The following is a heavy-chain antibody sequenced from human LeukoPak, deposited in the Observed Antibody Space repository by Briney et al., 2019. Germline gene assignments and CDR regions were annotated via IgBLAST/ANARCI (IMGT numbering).Heavy chain of an antibody. Sequence: SETLSLTCTVSGGSISSYYWSWIRQPPGKGLEWIGYMYNSGSTNYNPSLKSRVTTSVDTSKNQFSLKLSSVTAADTAVYYCARGFPAVAQGADYWGQGTLVTVSS. CDR3: ARGFPAVAQGADY. V-gene: IGHV4-59*01. CDR1: GGSISSYY. J-gene: IGHJ4*02. D-gene: IGHD6-19*01. CDR2: MYNSGST.